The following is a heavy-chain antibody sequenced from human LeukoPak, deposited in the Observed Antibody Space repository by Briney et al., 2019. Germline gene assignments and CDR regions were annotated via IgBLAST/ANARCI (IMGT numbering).Heavy chain of an antibody. CDR3: ARDLGYYYGSGSYNM. J-gene: IGHJ4*02. V-gene: IGHV4-4*02. D-gene: IGHD3-10*01. CDR1: EFSVGSNY. Sequence: PGGSLRLSCAASEFSVGSNYMTWVRQPPGKGLEWIGEIYHSGSTNYNPSLKSRVTISVDKSKNQFSLKLSSVTAEDTAVYYCARDLGYYYGSGSYNMGGQGTLVTVSS. CDR2: IYHSGST.